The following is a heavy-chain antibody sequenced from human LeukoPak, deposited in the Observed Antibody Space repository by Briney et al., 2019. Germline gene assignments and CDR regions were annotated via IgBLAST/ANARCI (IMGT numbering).Heavy chain of an antibody. CDR1: GFTFSSYS. Sequence: GGSLRLSCAASGFTFSSYSMSWVRQAPGKGLEWVSYIGSSSSTIYYADSVKGRFTISRDNAKNSLYLQVNSLRDEDTAVYYCAREQGGMDVWGQGTTVTVSS. CDR2: IGSSSSTI. J-gene: IGHJ6*02. V-gene: IGHV3-48*02. CDR3: AREQGGMDV.